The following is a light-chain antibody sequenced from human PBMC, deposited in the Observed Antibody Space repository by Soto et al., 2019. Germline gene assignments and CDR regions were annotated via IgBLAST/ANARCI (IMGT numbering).Light chain of an antibody. CDR3: VSYTSSTTEV. CDR1: SSDVGGSNF. V-gene: IGLV2-14*03. Sequence: QSALTQPASVSDSPGQSITISCTGTSSDVGGSNFVSWYQQHPGKPPKLIIYDVANRPSGVSNRFSGSKSGSTASLIISRLQTEDEADYYCVSYTSSTTEVCGTGTKVTVL. J-gene: IGLJ1*01. CDR2: DVA.